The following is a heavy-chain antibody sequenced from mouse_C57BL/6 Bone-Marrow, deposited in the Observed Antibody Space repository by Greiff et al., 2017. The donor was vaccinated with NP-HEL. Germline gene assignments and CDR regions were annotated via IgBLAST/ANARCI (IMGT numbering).Heavy chain of an antibody. CDR1: GISITTGNYR. Sequence: EVQLQESGPGLVKPSQTVFLTCTVTGISITTGNYRWSWIRQFPGNKLEWIGYIYYSGTITYNPSLTSRTTITRDTPKNQFFLEMNSLTAEDTATYYCARDGRYYYGSSWDWYFDVWGTGTTVTVSS. V-gene: IGHV3-5*01. CDR2: IYYSGTI. J-gene: IGHJ1*03. D-gene: IGHD1-1*01. CDR3: ARDGRYYYGSSWDWYFDV.